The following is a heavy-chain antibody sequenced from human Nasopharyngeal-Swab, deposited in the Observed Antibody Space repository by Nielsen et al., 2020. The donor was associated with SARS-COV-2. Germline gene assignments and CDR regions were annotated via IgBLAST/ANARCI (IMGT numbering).Heavy chain of an antibody. CDR2: ISYDGSNK. V-gene: IGHV3-30-3*01. D-gene: IGHD1-14*01. CDR3: AREGITIPGGAFDI. Sequence: GESLKISCAASGFTFSSYAMHWVRQAPGKGLEWVAVISYDGSNKYYADSVKGRFTISRDNSKSTLYLQMNSLRPEDTAVYYCAREGITIPGGAFDIWGQGTMVTVSS. CDR1: GFTFSSYA. J-gene: IGHJ3*02.